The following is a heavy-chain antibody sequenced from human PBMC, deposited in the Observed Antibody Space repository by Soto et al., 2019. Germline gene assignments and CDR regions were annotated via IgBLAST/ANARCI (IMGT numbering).Heavy chain of an antibody. CDR2: IYYSGSP. Sequence: SETLSLTCTVSGGSISSSSYYWGWIRQPPGKGLEWIGSIYYSGSPYYNPSLKSRVTISVDTSKNQFSLKLSSVTAADTAVYYCARVRIAVAGPYGKDVWGQGTTLTVSS. J-gene: IGHJ6*02. CDR1: GGSISSSSYY. D-gene: IGHD6-19*01. CDR3: ARVRIAVAGPYGKDV. V-gene: IGHV4-39*01.